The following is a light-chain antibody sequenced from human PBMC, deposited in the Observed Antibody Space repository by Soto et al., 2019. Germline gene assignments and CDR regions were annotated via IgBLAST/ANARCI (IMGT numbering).Light chain of an antibody. J-gene: IGLJ2*01. V-gene: IGLV8-61*01. CDR3: VLYMYPGIWV. CDR1: SGSVSTSHY. CDR2: STH. Sequence: QTVVTQEPSFSVSPGGTVTLTCVLHSGSVSTSHYHSWYQQTPGQSPRTLIYSTHSRSSGVPDRFSCSILGNKAALTIKWVQAEDECDYYCVLYMYPGIWVFGGGTKLTVL.